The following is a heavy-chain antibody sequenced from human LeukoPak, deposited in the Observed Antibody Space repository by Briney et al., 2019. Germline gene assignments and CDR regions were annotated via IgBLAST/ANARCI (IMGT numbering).Heavy chain of an antibody. D-gene: IGHD4-17*01. V-gene: IGHV1-18*01. CDR3: ARTVTTLAPYYYYYMDV. CDR2: ISAYNGNT. CDR1: GYTFTSYG. Sequence: GASVKVSCKASGYTFTSYGISWVRQAPGQGLEWMGWISAYNGNTNYTQKLQGRVTMTTDTSTSTAYMELRSLRPDDTAVYYCARTVTTLAPYYYYYMDVWGKGTTVTVSS. J-gene: IGHJ6*03.